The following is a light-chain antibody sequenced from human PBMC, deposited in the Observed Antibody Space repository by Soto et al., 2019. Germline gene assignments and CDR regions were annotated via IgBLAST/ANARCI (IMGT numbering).Light chain of an antibody. V-gene: IGKV1-5*03. J-gene: IGKJ1*01. CDR3: QQYNSYPWT. CDR2: KAS. Sequence: DIQMTQSPSTLSASVGDRVTITCRASQSISSWLAWYPPKPGKAPKLLIYKASSLESGLPSRFSGSGSGTDFTLTISSLQPDDFATYYCQQYNSYPWTFGQGTQVEIK. CDR1: QSISSW.